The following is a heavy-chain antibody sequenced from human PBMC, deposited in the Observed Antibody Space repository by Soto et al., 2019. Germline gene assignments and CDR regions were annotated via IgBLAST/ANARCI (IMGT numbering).Heavy chain of an antibody. V-gene: IGHV5-10-1*01. CDR1: GYSFTSYW. D-gene: IGHD2-2*02. J-gene: IGHJ4*02. Sequence: GESLKISCKGSGYSFTSYWISWVRQMPGKGLEWMGRIDPSDSYTNYSPSFQGHVTISADKSISTAYLQWSSLKASDTAMYYCARPYCSSTSCNMFDYWGQGPLGTVSS. CDR2: IDPSDSYT. CDR3: ARPYCSSTSCNMFDY.